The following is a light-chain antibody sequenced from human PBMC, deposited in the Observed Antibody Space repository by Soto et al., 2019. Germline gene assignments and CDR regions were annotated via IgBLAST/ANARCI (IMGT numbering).Light chain of an antibody. CDR3: HQYDTFPFT. CDR2: DAS. Sequence: DIQMTQSPSSLSASVGDRVTITCQASEDISEYLNWYQQKPGKAPKLLIFDASKLETGVPTRFSGGGSGTIFTITISSLQPEDFATYYCHQYDTFPFTFGPGTKVDF. CDR1: EDISEY. V-gene: IGKV1-33*01. J-gene: IGKJ3*01.